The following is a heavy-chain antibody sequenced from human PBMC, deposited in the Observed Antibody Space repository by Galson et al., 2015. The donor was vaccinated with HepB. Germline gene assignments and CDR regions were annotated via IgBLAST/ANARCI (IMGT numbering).Heavy chain of an antibody. CDR2: INWHSNHK. V-gene: IGHV3-9*01. CDR3: AKNEGYCGMGDVFHI. Sequence: SLRLSCAASGFTFDDYAMHWVGQALGKGLEWVLGINWHSNHKGYADSVRCRFTISRDNAKNSLYLQMNSMRDGDTAFYYCAKNEGYCGMGDVFHIWGQGTMVTVSS. J-gene: IGHJ3*02. D-gene: IGHD3-22*01. CDR1: GFTFDDYA.